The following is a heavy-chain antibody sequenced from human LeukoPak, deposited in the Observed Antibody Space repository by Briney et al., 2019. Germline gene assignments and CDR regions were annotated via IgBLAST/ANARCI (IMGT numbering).Heavy chain of an antibody. CDR2: IYSGGST. Sequence: GGSLRLSXAAPGFTVSSNYMSWVRQAPGKGLEWVSVIYSGGSTYYADSVKGRFTISRDNSKNTLYLQMNSLRAEDTAVYYCARDSRYSSGWFFDYWGQGTLVTVSS. D-gene: IGHD6-19*01. CDR1: GFTVSSNY. J-gene: IGHJ4*02. CDR3: ARDSRYSSGWFFDY. V-gene: IGHV3-66*02.